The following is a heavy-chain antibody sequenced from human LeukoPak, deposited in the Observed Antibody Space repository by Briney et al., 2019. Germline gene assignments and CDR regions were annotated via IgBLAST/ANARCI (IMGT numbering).Heavy chain of an antibody. Sequence: PGESLKISCKASGYISTTSWIGWVRQMPGKGLEWMGIIYPGDSETRYSPSFQGQVSISADKSINTAYLQWSSLKASDTAMYYCARQYSGFDYWGQGTLVTVSS. J-gene: IGHJ4*02. CDR1: GYISTTSW. CDR3: ARQYSGFDY. CDR2: IYPGDSET. V-gene: IGHV5-51*01. D-gene: IGHD3-10*01.